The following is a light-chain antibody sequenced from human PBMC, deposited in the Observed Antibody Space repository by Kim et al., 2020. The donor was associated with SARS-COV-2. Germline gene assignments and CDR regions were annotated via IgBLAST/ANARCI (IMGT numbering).Light chain of an antibody. Sequence: SSELTQDPAVSVALGQTVRITCQGDSLRSYYASWYQQKPGQAPVLVIYGKNNRPSGIPDRFSGSSSGNTASLTITRAQAEDEADYYRNSRDSSGNHVVFG. CDR1: SLRSYY. J-gene: IGLJ2*01. CDR3: NSRDSSGNHVV. V-gene: IGLV3-19*01. CDR2: GKN.